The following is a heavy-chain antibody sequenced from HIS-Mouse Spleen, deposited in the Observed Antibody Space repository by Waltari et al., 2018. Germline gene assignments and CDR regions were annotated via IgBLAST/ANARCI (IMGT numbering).Heavy chain of an antibody. V-gene: IGHV1-8*01. CDR1: GYPFTSYD. J-gene: IGHJ5*02. D-gene: IGHD3-3*01. CDR2: MNPNSGNT. Sequence: QVQLVQSGAEVKKPGASVKVSCTASGYPFTSYDINWARQATGQGLEWMGWMNPNSGNTGYAQKFQGRVTMTRNTSISTAYMELGSLRSEDTAVYYCARSITIFGVVLNWFDPWGQGTLVTVSS. CDR3: ARSITIFGVVLNWFDP.